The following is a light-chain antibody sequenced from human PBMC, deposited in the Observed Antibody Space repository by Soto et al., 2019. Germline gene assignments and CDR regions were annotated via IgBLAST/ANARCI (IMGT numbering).Light chain of an antibody. CDR2: KTS. CDR1: QSIGVW. Sequence: DIQMTQSPSILSASVGDRVTITCRASQSIGVWLAWYQQKPGTAPKLLIYKTSTLDSGVPLRFSGSGSGTEFTLTISSLQPDDFATYYCQQYINYFRTFGQGTKVDIK. V-gene: IGKV1-5*03. J-gene: IGKJ1*01. CDR3: QQYINYFRT.